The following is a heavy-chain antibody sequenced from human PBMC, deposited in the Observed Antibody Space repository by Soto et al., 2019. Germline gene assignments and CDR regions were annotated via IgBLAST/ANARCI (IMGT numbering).Heavy chain of an antibody. CDR1: GRTFGSQG. J-gene: IGHJ4*02. CDR2: FIAMLGTP. Sequence: PVKVSCKASGRTFGSQGIAWLRQAPGQGLEWMGGFIAMLGTPTYAKKVQGRATISADESLTSSYLELRSLRSEDTGVYFCARGAMANFDYWGQGTVVTVSS. D-gene: IGHD5-18*01. V-gene: IGHV1-69*13. CDR3: ARGAMANFDY.